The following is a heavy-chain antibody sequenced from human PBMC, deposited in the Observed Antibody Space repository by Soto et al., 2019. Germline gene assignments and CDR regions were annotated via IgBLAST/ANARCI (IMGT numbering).Heavy chain of an antibody. CDR2: INPNSGGT. J-gene: IGHJ6*02. CDR3: ARDRGGDFWSGKKGGMDV. Sequence: SLKGSCKASGYTFTGYYMHWVRQAPGQGLEWMGWINPNSGGTNYAQKFQGWVTMTRDTSISTAYMELSRLRSDDTAVYYCARDRGGDFWSGKKGGMDVWGQGTTVTASS. CDR1: GYTFTGYY. V-gene: IGHV1-2*04. D-gene: IGHD3-3*01.